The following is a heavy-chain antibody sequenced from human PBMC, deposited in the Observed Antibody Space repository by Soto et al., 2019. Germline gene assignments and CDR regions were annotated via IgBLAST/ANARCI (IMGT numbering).Heavy chain of an antibody. CDR2: ISAYNGNT. D-gene: IGHD3-10*01. J-gene: IGHJ4*02. Sequence: ASVKVSCKASGYTFTSYGISWVRQAPGQGLQWMGWISAYNGNTNYAQKHQGRVTMTTDTSTSTAYMELRSLRSDDTAVYYCAREYYDGSGPWYWGQGTLVNVSS. CDR1: GYTFTSYG. CDR3: AREYYDGSGPWY. V-gene: IGHV1-18*01.